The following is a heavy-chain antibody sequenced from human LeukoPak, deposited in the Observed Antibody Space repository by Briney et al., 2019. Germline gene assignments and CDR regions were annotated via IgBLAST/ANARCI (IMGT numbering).Heavy chain of an antibody. CDR2: IYHSGST. V-gene: IGHV4-4*08. J-gene: IGHJ4*02. CDR1: GGSITSNY. CDR3: ARLLDSSGYYFDY. D-gene: IGHD3-22*01. Sequence: SETLSLTCTVSGGSITSNYWSWIRKPPGKGLEWIGNIYHSGSTYYNPSLKSRVTISVHTSKNQLALQLNSVTAADTAVYYCARLLDSSGYYFDYWGQGTLVTVSS.